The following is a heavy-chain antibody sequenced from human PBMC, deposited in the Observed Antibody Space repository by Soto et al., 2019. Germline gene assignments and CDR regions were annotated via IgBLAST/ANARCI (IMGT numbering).Heavy chain of an antibody. D-gene: IGHD3-22*01. J-gene: IGHJ3*02. V-gene: IGHV5-51*01. Sequence: PGESLKISCNGSGYSFTSYWIGWVRQMPGKGLEWMGIIYPGDSDTRYSPSFQGQVTISADKSISTAYLQWSSLKASDTAMYYCARPHYYDSSGYSFGIWGQGTMVTVSS. CDR2: IYPGDSDT. CDR1: GYSFTSYW. CDR3: ARPHYYDSSGYSFGI.